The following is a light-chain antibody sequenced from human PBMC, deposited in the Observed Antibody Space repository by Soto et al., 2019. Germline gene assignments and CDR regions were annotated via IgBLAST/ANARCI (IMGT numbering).Light chain of an antibody. Sequence: EIVMTQSPVTLSVSPGETVTLSCRASQSLRSNLAWYQQKPGQTPRLLIYSASIRAAATPARFSGSGAGTNFSLTISSLQSEDFAVYYCQQHDQLPPAFGQGTKVYLK. CDR3: QQHDQLPPA. V-gene: IGKV3-15*01. CDR1: QSLRSN. CDR2: SAS. J-gene: IGKJ1*01.